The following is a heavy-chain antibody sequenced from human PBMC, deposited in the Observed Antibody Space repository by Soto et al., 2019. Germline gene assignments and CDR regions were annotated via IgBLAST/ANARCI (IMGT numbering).Heavy chain of an antibody. CDR2: IGKTTYGGTT. CDR3: SRGSFGYYGP. D-gene: IGHD2-2*03. CDR1: GFRFSEHA. Sequence: PGGSLRLSCNCSGFRFSEHAMTWVRQAPGKGLEWVGFIGKTTYGGTTDFAASVRCRITISRDDSASIAYLQMNSLKTEDLGLYYCSRGSFGYYGPWGPGTLVTVSS. J-gene: IGHJ5*02. V-gene: IGHV3-49*04.